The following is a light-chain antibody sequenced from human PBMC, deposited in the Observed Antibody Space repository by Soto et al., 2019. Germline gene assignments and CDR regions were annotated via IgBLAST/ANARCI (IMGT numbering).Light chain of an antibody. CDR1: RSNIGKNA. Sequence: QSVLTQSPSASGTPGQRVTISCSGSRSNIGKNAVNWYQQLPGTAPKLLIYNTTQRPSGVPDRFSGSKSGTSASLAISGLHSEDEADYHCASWDDSLSGVVFGGGTKLTVL. J-gene: IGLJ2*01. CDR3: ASWDDSLSGVV. V-gene: IGLV1-44*01. CDR2: NTT.